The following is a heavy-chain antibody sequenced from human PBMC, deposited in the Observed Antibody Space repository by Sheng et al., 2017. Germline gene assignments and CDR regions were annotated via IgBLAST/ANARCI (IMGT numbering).Heavy chain of an antibody. CDR1: GYTFTNYG. CDR3: VRDLLHCGGDCFSDCFDY. V-gene: IGHV1-18*01. D-gene: IGHD2-21*01. Sequence: QFRLVQSGVEVKKPGASVKVSCKASGYTFTNYGISWVRQAPGQGLEWMGWISAYNGDTNYAQRLQGRVTMTTDTSTSTAYMELRSLRSDDTAVYYCVRDLLHCGGDCFSDCFDYWGRGNPGHRLL. CDR2: ISAYNGDT. J-gene: IGHJ4*02.